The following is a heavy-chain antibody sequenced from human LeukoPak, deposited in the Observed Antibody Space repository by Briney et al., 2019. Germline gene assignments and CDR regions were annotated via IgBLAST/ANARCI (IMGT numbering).Heavy chain of an antibody. D-gene: IGHD4-17*01. CDR2: ISGSGGGT. V-gene: IGHV3-23*01. J-gene: IGHJ5*02. CDR1: GFTFSSYA. CDR3: AKAVNGDYFNWFDP. Sequence: GGSLRLSCAASGFTFSSYAMSWVRQAPGKGLEWVSGISGSGGGTYYADSVKGRFTISRDNSKNTLYLQMNSLRAEDTAVYYCAKAVNGDYFNWFDPWGQGTLATVSS.